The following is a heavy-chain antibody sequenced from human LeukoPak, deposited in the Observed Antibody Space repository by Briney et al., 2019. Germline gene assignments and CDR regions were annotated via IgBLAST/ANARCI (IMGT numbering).Heavy chain of an antibody. CDR2: ISSSGSTI. D-gene: IGHD3-16*02. CDR1: GFTFSSYE. Sequence: TGGSLRLSCAASGFTFSSYEMNWVRQAPGKGLEWVSYISSSGSTIYYADSVKGRFTISRDNAKNSLYLQMNSLRAEDTAVYYCARHLLPVRLGELSFDYWGQGTLVTVSS. CDR3: ARHLLPVRLGELSFDY. J-gene: IGHJ4*02. V-gene: IGHV3-48*03.